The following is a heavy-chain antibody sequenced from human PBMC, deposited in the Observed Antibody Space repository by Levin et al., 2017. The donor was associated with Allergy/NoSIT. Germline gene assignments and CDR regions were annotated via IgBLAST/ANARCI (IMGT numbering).Heavy chain of an antibody. CDR2: IDPNSGGSGGT. CDR1: GYTFTGYY. D-gene: IGHD6-13*01. J-gene: IGHJ4*02. CDR3: VRDRIATPGYYFDF. Sequence: VASVKVSCKASGYTFTGYYMHWVRQAPGQGLEWMGWIDPNSGGSGGTNYAQKFQGRVTMTRDTSISTAYMELSRLRSDDTAIYYCVRDRIATPGYYFDFWGQGTLVTVSS. V-gene: IGHV1-2*02.